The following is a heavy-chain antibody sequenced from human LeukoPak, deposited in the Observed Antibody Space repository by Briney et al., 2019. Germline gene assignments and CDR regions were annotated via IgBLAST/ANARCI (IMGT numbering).Heavy chain of an antibody. CDR3: ARGTSCGSKCFFDY. CDR2: LDSSGST. J-gene: IGHJ4*02. CDR1: GGSISGYY. D-gene: IGHD2-21*01. Sequence: SETLSLTCKVSGGSISGYYWSWIRQPAGKGLEWIGRLDSSGSTNYNSSLESRVTMSIDRSQFSLRLTSVTAADTAIYYCARGTSCGSKCFFDYWGQGILVTVSS. V-gene: IGHV4-4*07.